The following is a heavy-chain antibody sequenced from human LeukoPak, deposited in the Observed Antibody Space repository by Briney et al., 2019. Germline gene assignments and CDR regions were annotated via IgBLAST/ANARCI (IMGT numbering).Heavy chain of an antibody. CDR3: ARAMARQKSFDY. Sequence: SETLSLTCTVSGGSISSGDYYWSWIRQPPGKGLEWIGYIYYSGSTYYNPSLKSRVTISVDTSKNQFSLKLSSVTAADTAVYYCARAMARQKSFDYWGQGTLVTVSS. CDR2: IYYSGST. J-gene: IGHJ4*02. V-gene: IGHV4-30-4*02. CDR1: GGSISSGDYY. D-gene: IGHD3-10*01.